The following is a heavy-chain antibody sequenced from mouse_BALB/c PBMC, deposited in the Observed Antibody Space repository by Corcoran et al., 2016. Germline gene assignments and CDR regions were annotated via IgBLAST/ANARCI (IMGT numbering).Heavy chain of an antibody. V-gene: IGHV1S29*02. Sequence: EVQLQQSGPELVKPGASVKISCKASGYTFTDYNMHWVKQSHGKSLEWIGYIYPYNGGTGYNQKFKSKAPLTVDNSYSTAYMELRSLTSEDSAVYYCARRDYRYDGYAMDYWGQGTSVTVSS. D-gene: IGHD2-14*01. CDR3: ARRDYRYDGYAMDY. J-gene: IGHJ4*01. CDR2: IYPYNGGT. CDR1: GYTFTDYN.